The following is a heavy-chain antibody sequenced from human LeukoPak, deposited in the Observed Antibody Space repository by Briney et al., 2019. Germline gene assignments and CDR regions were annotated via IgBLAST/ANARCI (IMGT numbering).Heavy chain of an antibody. J-gene: IGHJ5*01. CDR2: LTWDGGRT. CDR1: GFTFDDYT. V-gene: IGHV3-43*01. D-gene: IGHD2-2*01. CDR3: ARTPQKYCGSTSCFNWFDS. Sequence: GGSLRLSCAASGFTFDDYTMHWVRQAPGKGLEWVSLLTWDGGRTYYAGSVKGRFTISRDNSKNTLYLQMNSLRTEDTALYYCARTPQKYCGSTSCFNWFDSWGQGTLVTVSS.